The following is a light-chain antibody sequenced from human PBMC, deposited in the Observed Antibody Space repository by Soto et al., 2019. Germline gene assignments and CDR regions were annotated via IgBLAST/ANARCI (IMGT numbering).Light chain of an antibody. J-gene: IGKJ1*01. Sequence: AIQMTQSPSSLSASVGDRVTITCRASQDIRTELGWYQQKPGKAPRLLIYATSSLQSGVPSRFSGIGSGTVFTLTISSLQPEDFTTYYCLQDYNYPRTFGQGTKVEVK. CDR2: ATS. CDR1: QDIRTE. V-gene: IGKV1-6*01. CDR3: LQDYNYPRT.